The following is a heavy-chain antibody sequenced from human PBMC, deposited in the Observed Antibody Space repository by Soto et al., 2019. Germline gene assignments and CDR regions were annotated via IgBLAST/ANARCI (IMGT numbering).Heavy chain of an antibody. V-gene: IGHV4-39*01. CDR3: ARGGYYGSGSYFDY. Sequence: LQLQESGPGLVKPSETLSLTCTVSGGSISSSSYYWGWIRQPPGKGLEWIGSIYYSGSTYYNPSLKSRVTISVDTSKNQFSLKLSSVTAADTAVYYCARGGYYGSGSYFDYWGQGTLVTVSS. CDR1: GGSISSSSYY. J-gene: IGHJ4*02. CDR2: IYYSGST. D-gene: IGHD3-10*01.